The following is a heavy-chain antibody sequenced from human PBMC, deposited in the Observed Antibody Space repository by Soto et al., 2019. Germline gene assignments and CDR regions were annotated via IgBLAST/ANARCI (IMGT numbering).Heavy chain of an antibody. CDR2: TYYRAKWYN. CDR3: VSLSLPPGIGVARSDYYYYGMDV. D-gene: IGHD6-19*01. Sequence: QTLSLTCAIPGDSVSINGTASNWIRQSPSRGLEWLGRTYYRAKWYNEYAISVKCRITINPDTSKNRFSLQLHSLTPEDTVVDFCVSLSLPPGIGVARSDYYYYGMDVWGQGTTVTVSS. J-gene: IGHJ6*02. CDR1: GDSVSINGTA. V-gene: IGHV6-1*01.